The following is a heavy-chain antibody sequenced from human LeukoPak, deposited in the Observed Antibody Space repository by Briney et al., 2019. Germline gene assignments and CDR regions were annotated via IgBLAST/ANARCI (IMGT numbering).Heavy chain of an antibody. Sequence: GASVKVSCKASGYTFTSYYMHWMRQAPGQGLEWMGIINPSGGSTSYAQKFQGRVTMTRDTSTSTVYMELSSLRSEDTAVYYCAREGDIVVVRPDYYYGMDVWGQGTTVTVSS. J-gene: IGHJ6*02. D-gene: IGHD2-2*01. CDR3: AREGDIVVVRPDYYYGMDV. V-gene: IGHV1-46*01. CDR2: INPSGGST. CDR1: GYTFTSYY.